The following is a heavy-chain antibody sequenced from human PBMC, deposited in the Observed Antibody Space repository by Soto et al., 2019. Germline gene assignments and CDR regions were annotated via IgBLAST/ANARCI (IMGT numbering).Heavy chain of an antibody. V-gene: IGHV4-31*03. Sequence: SETLSLTCTVSGGSISSGGYYWSWIRQNPGKGLEGIGYIYYSGSTYYNPSLKSRVTISVDTSKNQFSLKLSSVTAADTAVYYCARGPTHYYYYYMDVWGKGTTVTVSS. CDR3: ARGPTHYYYYYMDV. CDR2: IYYSGST. J-gene: IGHJ6*03. CDR1: GGSISSGGYY.